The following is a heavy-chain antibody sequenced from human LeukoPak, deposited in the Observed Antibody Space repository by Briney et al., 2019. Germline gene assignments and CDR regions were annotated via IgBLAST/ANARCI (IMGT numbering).Heavy chain of an antibody. V-gene: IGHV1-2*02. CDR2: INPNSGGT. D-gene: IGHD2-15*01. J-gene: IGHJ4*02. Sequence: ASVKVSCKASGYTFTGYYMHWVRQAPGQGLEWMGWINPNSGGTNYAQKFQGRVTMTRDTSISTAYMELSRLRSDDTAVYYCARDTDISYYFDYWGQGTLVTVSS. CDR1: GYTFTGYY. CDR3: ARDTDISYYFDY.